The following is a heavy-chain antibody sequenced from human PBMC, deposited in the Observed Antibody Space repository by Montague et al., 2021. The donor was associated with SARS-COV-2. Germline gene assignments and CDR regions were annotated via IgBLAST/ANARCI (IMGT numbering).Heavy chain of an antibody. CDR2: INNSGSA. D-gene: IGHD2-8*02. CDR1: GGSFSVYY. Sequence: SETLSLTCAVYGGSFSVYYWNWIGQPPGKGPEWIGEINNSGSAKYNPSLKRRVTISVDTSKNQFSLKLNSVTAADTAVYYCARLGEGVLPSPILGVGPYYSYYYMDVWGKGTTVTVSS. J-gene: IGHJ6*03. V-gene: IGHV4-34*01. CDR3: ARLGEGVLPSPILGVGPYYSYYYMDV.